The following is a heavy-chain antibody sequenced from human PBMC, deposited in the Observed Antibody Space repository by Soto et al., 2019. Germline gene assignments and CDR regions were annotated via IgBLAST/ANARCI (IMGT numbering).Heavy chain of an antibody. CDR2: IIPILGIA. J-gene: IGHJ3*02. CDR3: ARPRWENYDILTGPYDAFDI. Sequence: ASVKVSCKASGGTFSSYTISWVRQAPGQGLEWMGRIIPILGIANYAQKFQGRVTITADKSTSTAYMELCSLRSEDTAVYYFARPRWENYDILTGPYDAFDIWGQGTMVTVSS. V-gene: IGHV1-69*02. CDR1: GGTFSSYT. D-gene: IGHD3-9*01.